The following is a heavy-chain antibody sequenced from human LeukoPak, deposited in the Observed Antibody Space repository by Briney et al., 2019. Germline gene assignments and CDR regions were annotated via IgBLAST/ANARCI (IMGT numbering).Heavy chain of an antibody. CDR3: ARDEFYESVNFDL. V-gene: IGHV3-21*01. Sequence: PGGSLRLSCAASGFTFSSYSMNWVRQAPGKGLEWVSSISSSSSYIYYADSVRGRFTVSRDNAKNSLYLQMNSLRAEDTALYYCARDEFYESVNFDLWGQGTLVTVSS. D-gene: IGHD2/OR15-2a*01. CDR1: GFTFSSYS. J-gene: IGHJ4*02. CDR2: ISSSSSYI.